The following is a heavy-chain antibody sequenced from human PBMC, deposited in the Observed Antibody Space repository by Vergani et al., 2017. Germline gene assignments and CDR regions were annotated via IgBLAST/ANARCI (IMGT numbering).Heavy chain of an antibody. CDR3: AIVTDYYDCSGYYLDY. D-gene: IGHD3-22*01. J-gene: IGHJ4*02. CDR1: GYSLTELT. Sequence: QVQLVQSGSEVRKPGASVKVSCQVSGYSLTELTIHWVRQAPGKGLEWMGGFDPEHGEVTFAHHIQGRVTMTEDRSTDTAYMELSSLIPEDTALYYCAIVTDYYDCSGYYLDYWGQGTLVTVSS. CDR2: FDPEHGEV. V-gene: IGHV1-24*01.